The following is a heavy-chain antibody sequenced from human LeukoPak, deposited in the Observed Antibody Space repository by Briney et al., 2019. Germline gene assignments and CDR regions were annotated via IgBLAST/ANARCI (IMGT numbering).Heavy chain of an antibody. D-gene: IGHD6-19*01. V-gene: IGHV1-18*01. J-gene: IGHJ4*02. CDR1: GYTFASYG. CDR3: ARLIAVAGTNFDY. CDR2: ISAYNGNT. Sequence: GASVKVSCKASGYTFASYGISWVRQAPGQGLEWMGWISAYNGNTNYAQKLQGRVTMATDTSTSTAYMELRSLRSDDSAVYYCARLIAVAGTNFDYWGQGTLVTVSS.